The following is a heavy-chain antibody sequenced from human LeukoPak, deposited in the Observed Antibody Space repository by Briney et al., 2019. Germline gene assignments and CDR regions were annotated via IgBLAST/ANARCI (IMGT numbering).Heavy chain of an antibody. J-gene: IGHJ4*02. Sequence: SETLSLTCAVYGGSFSGYYWSWIRQPPGKGLEWIGEINHSGSTNYNPSLKSRVTISADTSKNQFSLKLSSVTAADTAVYYCARLYSYGRVDYWGQGTLVSVSS. CDR3: ARLYSYGRVDY. D-gene: IGHD5-18*01. CDR2: INHSGST. V-gene: IGHV4-34*01. CDR1: GGSFSGYY.